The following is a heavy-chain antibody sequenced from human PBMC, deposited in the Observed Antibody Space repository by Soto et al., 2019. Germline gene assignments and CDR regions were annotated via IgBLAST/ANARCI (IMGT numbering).Heavy chain of an antibody. CDR1: GFTFSSYA. CDR3: AKDFGSGYYYSRSY. V-gene: IGHV3-23*01. CDR2: ISGSGGST. D-gene: IGHD3-22*01. Sequence: GWSLRLSCAASGFTFSSYAMSLVRQAPGKGLEWVSAISGSGGSTYYADSVKGRFTISRDNSKKTLYLQMNSLRAEDTAVYYCAKDFGSGYYYSRSYWGEGNLVTVSS. J-gene: IGHJ4*02.